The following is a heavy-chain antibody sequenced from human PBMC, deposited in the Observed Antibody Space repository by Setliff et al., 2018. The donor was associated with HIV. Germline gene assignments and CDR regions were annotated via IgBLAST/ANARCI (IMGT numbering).Heavy chain of an antibody. CDR2: INAGNGNT. J-gene: IGHJ4*02. Sequence: ASVKVSCKASGYTFTNYAMHWVRQAPGQRLEWMGWINAGNGNTKYSQEFQGRVTITSDTSARTAYLELSSLKSEDMAVYYCARVKTGDPLYFDHWGQGTLVTVSS. V-gene: IGHV1-3*03. CDR1: GYTFTNYA. CDR3: ARVKTGDPLYFDH. D-gene: IGHD7-27*01.